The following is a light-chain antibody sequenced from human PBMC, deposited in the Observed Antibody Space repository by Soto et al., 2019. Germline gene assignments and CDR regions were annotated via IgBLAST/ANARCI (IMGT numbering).Light chain of an antibody. J-gene: IGKJ5*01. CDR3: QPRSTWPTTT. CDR1: QSMNLY. CDR2: VAS. V-gene: IGKV1-39*01. Sequence: DFQMNQSPSSLSASVGDSATIXXRARQSMNLYLSWYQQKPGKAPKLXXQVASTLQGGVPSRFSGSGSGTDFTLTISSLEPEAFAVYYCQPRSTWPTTTFGQGTRLEIK.